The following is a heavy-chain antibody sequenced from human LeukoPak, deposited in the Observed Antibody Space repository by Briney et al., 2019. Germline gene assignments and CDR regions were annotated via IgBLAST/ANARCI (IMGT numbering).Heavy chain of an antibody. V-gene: IGHV4-39*07. J-gene: IGHJ3*02. CDR2: LYYSGST. Sequence: SETLSLTCTVSGGSISSSSYYWGWIRQPPGKGLEWIGSLYYSGSTYYNPSLKSRVTISVDTSKNQFSLKLSSVTAADTAVYYCARVVTYYYDSSGQAGAFDIWGQGTMVTVSS. D-gene: IGHD3-22*01. CDR1: GGSISSSSYY. CDR3: ARVVTYYYDSSGQAGAFDI.